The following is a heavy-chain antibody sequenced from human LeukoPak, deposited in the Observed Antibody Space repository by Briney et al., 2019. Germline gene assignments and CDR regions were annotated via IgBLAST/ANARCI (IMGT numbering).Heavy chain of an antibody. J-gene: IGHJ5*01. Sequence: GGSLRLSCAASGFTFSRYWMSWVRQAPGKGLEWVANIKQDGGEIYYVDSVKGRFTISRDNAKNSVYLHMNSLRAEDTAVYYCARDKVVGPTKFDSWGQGALVTVSS. CDR2: IKQDGGEI. CDR1: GFTFSRYW. V-gene: IGHV3-7*01. CDR3: ARDKVVGPTKFDS. D-gene: IGHD1-26*01.